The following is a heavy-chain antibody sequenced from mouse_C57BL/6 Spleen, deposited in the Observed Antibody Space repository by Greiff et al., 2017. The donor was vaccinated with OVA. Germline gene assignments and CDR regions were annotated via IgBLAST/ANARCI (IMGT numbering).Heavy chain of an antibody. Sequence: VKLMESGPELVKPGASVKLSCKASGYTFTSYDINWVKQRPGQGLEWIGWIYPRAGSTKYNEKFKGKATLTVDTSASTAYMELHSLTSEDSAVYFCARRGIITTVVAPYYAMDYWGQGTSVTVSS. V-gene: IGHV1-85*01. D-gene: IGHD1-1*01. CDR3: ARRGIITTVVAPYYAMDY. CDR2: IYPRAGST. CDR1: GYTFTSYD. J-gene: IGHJ4*01.